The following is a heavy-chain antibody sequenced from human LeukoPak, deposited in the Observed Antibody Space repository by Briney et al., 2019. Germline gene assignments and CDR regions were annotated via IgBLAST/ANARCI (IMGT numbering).Heavy chain of an antibody. CDR3: AGLIAAAGTFDY. Sequence: PGRSLRLSCAASGFTFSSYGMHWVRQAPGKGLEWVAVISYDGSNKYYADSVKGRFTISRDNSKNTLYLQMNSLRAEDTAVYYCAGLIAAAGTFDYWGQGTLVTVSS. V-gene: IGHV3-30*03. CDR2: ISYDGSNK. J-gene: IGHJ4*02. CDR1: GFTFSSYG. D-gene: IGHD6-13*01.